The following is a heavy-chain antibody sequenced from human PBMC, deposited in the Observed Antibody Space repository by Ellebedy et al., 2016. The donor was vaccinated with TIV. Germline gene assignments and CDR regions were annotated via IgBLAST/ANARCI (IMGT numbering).Heavy chain of an antibody. Sequence: GESLKISCAASGFSFSDYYMSWIRQAPGKGLEWVSYISNSGSTIYYADSVKGRFTISRDNAKKSLYLQMNSLRAEDTAVYYCTRDVAVKAKRDWGQGTLVTVSP. J-gene: IGHJ4*02. CDR2: ISNSGSTI. V-gene: IGHV3-11*01. CDR3: TRDVAVKAKRD. D-gene: IGHD3-10*01. CDR1: GFSFSDYY.